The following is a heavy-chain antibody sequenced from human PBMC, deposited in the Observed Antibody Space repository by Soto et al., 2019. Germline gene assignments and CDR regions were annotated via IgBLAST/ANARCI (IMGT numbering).Heavy chain of an antibody. J-gene: IGHJ6*02. Sequence: GGSLRLSCAASGFTFSSYAMIWVGQAPGKGLEWVSAISGSGGSTYYADSVKGRFTISRDNSKNTLYLQMNSLRAEDTAVYYCAKVGGSCYSLCYYYYGMDVWGQGTTVTVSS. D-gene: IGHD2-15*01. CDR2: ISGSGGST. V-gene: IGHV3-23*01. CDR1: GFTFSSYA. CDR3: AKVGGSCYSLCYYYYGMDV.